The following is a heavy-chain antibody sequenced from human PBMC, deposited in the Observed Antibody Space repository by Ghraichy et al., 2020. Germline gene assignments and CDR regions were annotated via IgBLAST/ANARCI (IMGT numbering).Heavy chain of an antibody. J-gene: IGHJ4*02. Sequence: SETLSLTCAVYGGSFSGYYWSWIRQPPGKGLEWIGEINHSGSTNYNPSLKSRVTISVDTSKNQFSLKLSSVTAADTAVYYCARRYSYGPKSFDYWGQGTLVTVSS. D-gene: IGHD5-18*01. CDR2: INHSGST. CDR1: GGSFSGYY. V-gene: IGHV4-34*01. CDR3: ARRYSYGPKSFDY.